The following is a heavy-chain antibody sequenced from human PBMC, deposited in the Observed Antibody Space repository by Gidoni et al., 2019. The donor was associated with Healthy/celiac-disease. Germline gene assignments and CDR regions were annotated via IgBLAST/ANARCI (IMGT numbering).Heavy chain of an antibody. Sequence: QLQLQESGPGLVKPSETLSLTCPVSGGSISSSSYYWGWSRQPPGKGLEWIGSIYYSGSTYYNPSLKSRVTISVDTSKNQFSLKLSSVTAADTAVYYCVGGRTYQLPLPPGFWGQGTLVTVSS. CDR3: VGGRTYQLPLPPGF. J-gene: IGHJ4*02. D-gene: IGHD2-2*01. CDR1: GGSISSSSYY. V-gene: IGHV4-39*01. CDR2: IYYSGST.